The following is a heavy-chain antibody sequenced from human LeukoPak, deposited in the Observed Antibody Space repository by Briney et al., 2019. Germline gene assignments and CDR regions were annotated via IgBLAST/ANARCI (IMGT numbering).Heavy chain of an antibody. J-gene: IGHJ5*02. CDR3: GGGGGGWFDP. V-gene: IGHV4-30-2*01. Sequence: PSETLSLTCAVSGGSTSSGGYSWSWIRQPPGKGLEWIGYIYHSGSTYYNPSLKSRVTISVDRSKNQFSLKLSSVTAAGTAGYGGGGGGGGWFDPWGQGTLVTVSS. CDR1: GGSTSSGGYS. D-gene: IGHD3-16*01. CDR2: IYHSGST.